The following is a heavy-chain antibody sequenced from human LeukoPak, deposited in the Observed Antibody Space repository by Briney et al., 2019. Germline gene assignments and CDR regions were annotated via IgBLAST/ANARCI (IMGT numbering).Heavy chain of an antibody. CDR3: AVVRGVMGY. D-gene: IGHD3-10*01. CDR2: ISSSSSTI. J-gene: IGHJ4*02. CDR1: GFTFSSYA. V-gene: IGHV3-48*04. Sequence: PGGSLRLSCAASGFTFSSYAMSWVRQAPGKGLEWVSYISSSSSTIYYADSVKGRFTISRDNAKNSLYLQMNSLRAEDTAVYYCAVVRGVMGYWGQGTLVTVSS.